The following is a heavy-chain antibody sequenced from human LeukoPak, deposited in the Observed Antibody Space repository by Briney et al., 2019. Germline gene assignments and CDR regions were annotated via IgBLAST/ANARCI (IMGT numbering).Heavy chain of an antibody. V-gene: IGHV3-7*01. CDR3: AREPGLGYAFDI. D-gene: IGHD1-1*01. CDR1: GFAISSSW. Sequence: GGSLRLSCVVSGFAISSSWITWVRQVPGKGLEWVANINQDGSEKHYVDSVRGRFTISRDNAKDSLYLQMNSLGAEDTAVYYCAREPGLGYAFDIWGQGTKVTVSS. CDR2: INQDGSEK. J-gene: IGHJ3*02.